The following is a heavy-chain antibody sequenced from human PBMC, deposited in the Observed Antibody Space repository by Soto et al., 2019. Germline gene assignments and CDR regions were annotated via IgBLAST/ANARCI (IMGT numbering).Heavy chain of an antibody. D-gene: IGHD6-6*01. CDR2: ISGSGIST. CDR1: GLTSSTYA. V-gene: IGHV3-23*01. CDR3: AKERRGLDGTSSGGNDGLEM. Sequence: EVQLLESGGGLVQPGGSLRLSCVASGLTSSTYAMSWVRQAPGKGLEWVSGISGSGISTYYADSVKGRFTISRDNSKSTLHLQMSSLRGEDTAIYYCAKERRGLDGTSSGGNDGLEMWGQGTMVTVSS. J-gene: IGHJ3*02.